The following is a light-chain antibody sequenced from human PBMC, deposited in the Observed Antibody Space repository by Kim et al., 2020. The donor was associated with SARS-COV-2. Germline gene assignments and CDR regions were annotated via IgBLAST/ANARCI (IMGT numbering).Light chain of an antibody. Sequence: ASVGDRVTISCQASQDISDHLNWYQHKPGKAPKLLIYDASHLETGVSSRFSGSASGTSFTFTISSLQPEDVSTYYCHQYHSIPLTFGGGTKVDIK. CDR3: HQYHSIPLT. CDR1: QDISDH. CDR2: DAS. J-gene: IGKJ4*01. V-gene: IGKV1-33*01.